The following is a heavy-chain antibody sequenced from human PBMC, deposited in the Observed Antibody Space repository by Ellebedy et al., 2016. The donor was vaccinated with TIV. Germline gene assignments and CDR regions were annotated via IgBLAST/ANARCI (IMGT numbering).Heavy chain of an antibody. CDR2: INAGDDNT. Sequence: AASVKVSCKASGYTFISYAMNWVRQAPGQRLEWMGWINAGDDNTKYAQKFQGRVTISRDTSASTAYMELSSLRSEDTAVYYCARRSSGWNFDFWGQGTLVIVSS. V-gene: IGHV1-3*01. D-gene: IGHD6-19*01. CDR3: ARRSSGWNFDF. CDR1: GYTFISYA. J-gene: IGHJ4*02.